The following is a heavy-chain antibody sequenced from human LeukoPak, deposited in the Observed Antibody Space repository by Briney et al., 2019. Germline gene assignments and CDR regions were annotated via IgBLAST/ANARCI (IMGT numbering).Heavy chain of an antibody. D-gene: IGHD6-13*01. J-gene: IGHJ4*02. CDR3: ARGGYSSSWYGY. V-gene: IGHV4-30-2*01. CDR1: GGSISSGGYS. Sequence: SETLSLTCAVSGGSISSGGYSWSWIRQPPGKGLEWIGYIYHSGSTYYNPSLKSRVTISVDKSKNQFSLKLSSVTAADTAVYYCARGGYSSSWYGYWGQGTLVTVSS. CDR2: IYHSGST.